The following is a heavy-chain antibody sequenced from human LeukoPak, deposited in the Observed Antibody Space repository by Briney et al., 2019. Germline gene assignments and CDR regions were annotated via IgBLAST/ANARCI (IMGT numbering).Heavy chain of an antibody. Sequence: GGSLRLSCAVSGVTVSSNYMSWVRQAPGRGLEWVSVIYSAGSTYYADSVKGRFTISRDNSKNTLYLQMNSLRAEDTAVYYCAKPHRNIVVVVAAVFDYWGQGTLVTVSS. J-gene: IGHJ4*02. CDR3: AKPHRNIVVVVAAVFDY. CDR2: IYSAGST. D-gene: IGHD2-15*01. CDR1: GVTVSSNY. V-gene: IGHV3-53*01.